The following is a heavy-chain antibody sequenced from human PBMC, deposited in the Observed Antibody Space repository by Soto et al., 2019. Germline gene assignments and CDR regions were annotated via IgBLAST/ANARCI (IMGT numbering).Heavy chain of an antibody. V-gene: IGHV4-59*08. D-gene: IGHD5-18*01. CDR1: GGSISSYY. CDR3: ARRYGSCFDY. Sequence: QVQLQESGPGLVKPSETLSLTCTVSGGSISSYYWSWIRQPPGKGLEWIGYIYYSGSTNYNPSLKSRVTISVDTSKNHSSRKLSSVTAADTAVYYCARRYGSCFDYWGQGTLVIVSS. J-gene: IGHJ4*02. CDR2: IYYSGST.